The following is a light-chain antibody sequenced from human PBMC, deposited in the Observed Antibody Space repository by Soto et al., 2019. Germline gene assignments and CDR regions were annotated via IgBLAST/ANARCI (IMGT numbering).Light chain of an antibody. Sequence: QPVLTQSPSASASLGASVKFTCTLSSGHSSYAITWHQQQPDKGPRFLMTVNSDGSHNKGDGIPDRFSGSSSGAERYLTISSLQSEDEADYHCQTWGTGIHVFGGGTKVTVL. V-gene: IGLV4-69*01. CDR3: QTWGTGIHV. CDR2: VNSDGSH. J-gene: IGLJ2*01. CDR1: SGHSSYA.